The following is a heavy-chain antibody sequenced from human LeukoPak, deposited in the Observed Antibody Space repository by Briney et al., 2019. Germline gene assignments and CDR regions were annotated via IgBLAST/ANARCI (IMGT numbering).Heavy chain of an antibody. CDR1: GFTFSSYS. CDR3: ARDLVYGDYEEYYFDY. J-gene: IGHJ4*02. CDR2: ISSSSSHI. V-gene: IGHV3-21*01. D-gene: IGHD4-17*01. Sequence: GGSLRLSCAASGFTFSSYSMNWVRQAPGKGLEWVSSISSSSSHIYYADSVKGRFTISRDNAKNSLYLQTNSLRAGDTAVYYCARDLVYGDYEEYYFDYWGQGALVTVSS.